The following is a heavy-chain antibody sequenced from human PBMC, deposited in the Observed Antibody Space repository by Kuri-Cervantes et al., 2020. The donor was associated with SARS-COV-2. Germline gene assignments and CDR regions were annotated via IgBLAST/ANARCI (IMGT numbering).Heavy chain of an antibody. CDR1: GYSISSSNW. D-gene: IGHD3-22*01. CDR3: ARTGYYDSSGPVGWFDP. V-gene: IGHV4-28*01. J-gene: IGHJ5*02. CDR2: IYYSGST. Sequence: SCAVSGYSISSSNWWGWIRQPPGKGLEWIGYIYYSGSTYYNPSLKSRVTMSVDTSKNQFSLKLSSVTAVDTAVYYCARTGYYDSSGPVGWFDPWGQGTLVTDSS.